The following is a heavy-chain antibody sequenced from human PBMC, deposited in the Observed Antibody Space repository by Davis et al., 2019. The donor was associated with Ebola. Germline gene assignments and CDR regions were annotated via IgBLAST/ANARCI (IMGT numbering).Heavy chain of an antibody. CDR3: ASAQGDVVPAASSGYYYYGMDV. V-gene: IGHV1-69*13. D-gene: IGHD2-2*01. CDR2: IIPIFGTA. CDR1: GGTFSSYA. Sequence: AASVKVSCKASGGTFSSYAISWVRQAPGQGLEWMGGIIPIFGTANYAQKFQGRVTITAGESTSTAYMELSSLRSEDTAVYYCASAQGDVVPAASSGYYYYGMDVWGQGTTVTVSS. J-gene: IGHJ6*02.